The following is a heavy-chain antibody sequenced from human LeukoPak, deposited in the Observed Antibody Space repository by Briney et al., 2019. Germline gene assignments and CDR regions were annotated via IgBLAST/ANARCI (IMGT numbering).Heavy chain of an antibody. CDR1: GYSFTSYG. J-gene: IGHJ4*02. Sequence: GASVKVSCKTSGYSFTSYGINWVRQAPGQGLEWMGWINAYNGNTNYAQKLQGRVTMTTDTSTSTAYMELRSLRSDDTAVYYCARRAGAYSHPYDYWGQGTLVTVSS. CDR3: ARRAGAYSHPYDY. D-gene: IGHD4/OR15-4a*01. CDR2: INAYNGNT. V-gene: IGHV1-18*01.